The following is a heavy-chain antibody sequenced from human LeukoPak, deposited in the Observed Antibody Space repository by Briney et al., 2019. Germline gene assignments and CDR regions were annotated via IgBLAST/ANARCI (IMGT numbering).Heavy chain of an antibody. Sequence: KSGGSLRLSCAASGFTFSSYSMNWVRQAPGKGLEWVSSISSSSSYIYYADSVKGRFTISRDNAKNSLYLQMNSLRAEDTAVYHCATNPSTGNKNWGQGTLVTVSS. CDR3: ATNPSTGNKN. CDR1: GFTFSSYS. V-gene: IGHV3-21*01. CDR2: ISSSSSYI. D-gene: IGHD2/OR15-2a*01. J-gene: IGHJ4*02.